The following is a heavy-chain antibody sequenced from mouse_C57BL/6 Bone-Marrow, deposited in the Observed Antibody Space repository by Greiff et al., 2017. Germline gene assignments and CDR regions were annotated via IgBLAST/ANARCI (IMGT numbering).Heavy chain of an antibody. CDR1: GYTFTSYW. V-gene: IGHV1-59*01. Sequence: QVQLQQPGAELVRPGTSVKLSCKASGYTFTSYWMHWVKQRPGQGLEWIGVIDPSDSYTNYNQKFKGKATLTVDTSSSTAYMQLSSLTSEDSAVYYGARGYDYEDYWGQGTTLTVSS. CDR2: IDPSDSYT. J-gene: IGHJ2*01. D-gene: IGHD2-4*01. CDR3: ARGYDYEDY.